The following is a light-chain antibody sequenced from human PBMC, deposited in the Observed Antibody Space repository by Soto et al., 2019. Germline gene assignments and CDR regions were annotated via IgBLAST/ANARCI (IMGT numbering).Light chain of an antibody. CDR2: DAS. CDR3: HQRSNWPPYT. J-gene: IGKJ2*01. Sequence: EIVLTQSPATLSLSPGERATLSCRASQSVSSYLAWYQQKPGQAPRLLIYDASNRATGIPARFSGSGSGTDFTLTISSLEPEDFAVYYCHQRSNWPPYTFGQGTTLAIK. V-gene: IGKV3-11*01. CDR1: QSVSSY.